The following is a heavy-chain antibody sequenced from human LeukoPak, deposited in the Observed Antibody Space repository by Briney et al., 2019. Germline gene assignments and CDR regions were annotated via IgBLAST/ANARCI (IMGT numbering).Heavy chain of an antibody. CDR3: AKSNGYGLVDI. J-gene: IGHJ3*02. CDR2: IKHSGST. CDR1: GGSFSGYY. Sequence: SETLSLTCAVYGGSFSGYYWSWIRQPPGRGLEWIGEIKHSGSTNYNPSLKSRVTMSLDTSKNQFSLKLNSVTAADTAVYYCAKSNGYGLVDIWGQGTMVTVSS. V-gene: IGHV4-34*01. D-gene: IGHD3-10*01.